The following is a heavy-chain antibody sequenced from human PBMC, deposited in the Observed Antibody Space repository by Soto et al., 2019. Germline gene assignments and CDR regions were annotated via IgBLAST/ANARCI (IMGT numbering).Heavy chain of an antibody. Sequence: EVQLMESGGGLVQPGGSLRLSCASSGFTLSMSAVNWVRQAPGKGLEWVSYISDSGDRTYYADCVKGRFTISRDRSKRTVSSQRDGLRSEGTAVYYCGDDRWIIVKAGDAFDVWGQGTKVTVSP. CDR2: ISDSGDRT. J-gene: IGHJ3*01. D-gene: IGHD3-16*02. CDR1: GFTLSMSA. CDR3: GDDRWIIVKAGDAFDV. V-gene: IGHV3-23*01.